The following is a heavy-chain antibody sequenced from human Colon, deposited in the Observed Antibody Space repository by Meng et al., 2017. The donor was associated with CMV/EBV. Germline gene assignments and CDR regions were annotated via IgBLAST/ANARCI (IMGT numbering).Heavy chain of an antibody. V-gene: IGHV3-11*04. D-gene: IGHD1-26*01. CDR1: GFTFSDYY. Sequence: GESLKISCAASGFTFSDYYMSWIRQAPGKGLEWVSSISTSGTNIYYADSVKGRFTVSRDDSRDSLYLQLSSLRAEDTALYYCARDKGFLGGTFDYWGQGTPVTVSS. CDR2: ISTSGTNI. CDR3: ARDKGFLGGTFDY. J-gene: IGHJ4*02.